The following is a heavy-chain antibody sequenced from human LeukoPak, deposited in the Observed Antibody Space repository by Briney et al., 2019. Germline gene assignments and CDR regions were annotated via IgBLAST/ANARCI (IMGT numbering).Heavy chain of an antibody. V-gene: IGHV1-2*02. D-gene: IGHD3-10*01. CDR2: INPNSGGT. CDR3: ARVLWFGELYSNWFDP. Sequence: QAPGQGLEWMGWINPNSGGTNYAQKFQGRVTMTRDTSISTAYMELSRLRSDDTAVYYCARVLWFGELYSNWFDPWGQGTLVTVSS. J-gene: IGHJ5*02.